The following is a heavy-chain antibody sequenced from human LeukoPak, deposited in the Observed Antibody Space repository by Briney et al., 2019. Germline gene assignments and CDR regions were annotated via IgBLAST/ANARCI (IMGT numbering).Heavy chain of an antibody. V-gene: IGHV4-39*01. D-gene: IGHD1-26*01. CDR1: GGSISSSSYY. CDR3: ARHGPVGATGPLSY. Sequence: SETLSLTCTVSGGSISSSSYYWGWLRQPPGKGLEWIGSIYYSGSTYYNPSLKSRVTISVDTSKNQFSLKLSSVTAADTAVYYCARHGPVGATGPLSYWGQGTLVTVSS. CDR2: IYYSGST. J-gene: IGHJ4*02.